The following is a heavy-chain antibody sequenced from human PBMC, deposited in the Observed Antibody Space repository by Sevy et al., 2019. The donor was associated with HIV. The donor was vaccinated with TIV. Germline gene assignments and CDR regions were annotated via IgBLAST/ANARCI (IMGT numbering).Heavy chain of an antibody. Sequence: GGSLRLSCAASGFSYSSYGMHWVRQAPGKGLEWVAYIQYDGSNKDYADSVKGRFTISRDNSKNTVDLQMNNLRLEDTAVYYCAKEGGGKAGDHWGQGTLVTVSS. V-gene: IGHV3-30*02. J-gene: IGHJ4*02. D-gene: IGHD2-15*01. CDR1: GFSYSSYG. CDR2: IQYDGSNK. CDR3: AKEGGGKAGDH.